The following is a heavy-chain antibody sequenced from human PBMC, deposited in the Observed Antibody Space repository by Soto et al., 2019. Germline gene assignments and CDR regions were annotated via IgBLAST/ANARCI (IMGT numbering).Heavy chain of an antibody. CDR2: IYYSGST. Sequence: SETLSLTCTVSGGSISSYYWSWIRQPPGKGLEWIGYIYYSGSTNYNPSLKSRVTISVDTSKNQFSLKLSSVTAADTAVYYCARDLQDSGFDYWGQGTLVTVSS. J-gene: IGHJ4*02. D-gene: IGHD6-25*01. CDR3: ARDLQDSGFDY. V-gene: IGHV4-59*01. CDR1: GGSISSYY.